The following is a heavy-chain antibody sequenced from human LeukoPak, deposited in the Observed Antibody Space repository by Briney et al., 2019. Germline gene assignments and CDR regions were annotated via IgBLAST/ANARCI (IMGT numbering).Heavy chain of an antibody. CDR1: GVTFSSHG. D-gene: IGHD6-13*01. V-gene: IGHV3-30*18. J-gene: IGHJ4*02. CDR2: ISSGGTTT. CDR3: AKEGQTPYSSKFSFDY. Sequence: GGSLGLSCAASGVTFSSHGMHWVRRAPGKGLEWVAVISSGGTTTYYADSVKGRFIISRDNSKNTLYLQMNSLRIEDTAVYYCAKEGQTPYSSKFSFDYWGQGTLVTVSS.